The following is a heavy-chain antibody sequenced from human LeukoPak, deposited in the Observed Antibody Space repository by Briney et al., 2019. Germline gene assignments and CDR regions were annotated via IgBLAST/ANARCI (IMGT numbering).Heavy chain of an antibody. CDR1: GFTFSSYG. Sequence: GGSLRLSCAASGFTFSSYGMHWVRQAPGKGLEWVAVISYDGSNKYYADSVKGRFTISRDNSKNTLYLQMNSLRAEDTAVYYCAKDSGFVDTAMDNNWFDPWGQGTLVTVSS. J-gene: IGHJ5*02. CDR2: ISYDGSNK. V-gene: IGHV3-30*18. D-gene: IGHD5-18*01. CDR3: AKDSGFVDTAMDNNWFDP.